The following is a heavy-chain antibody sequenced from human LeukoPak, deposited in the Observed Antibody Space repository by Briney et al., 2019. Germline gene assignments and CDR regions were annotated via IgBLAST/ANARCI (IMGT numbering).Heavy chain of an antibody. CDR3: ARASSSWYVRRYFDY. CDR1: GFTFSSYW. V-gene: IGHV3-7*01. J-gene: IGHJ4*02. D-gene: IGHD6-13*01. Sequence: GGSLRLSCAASGFTFSSYWMSWVRQAPGKGLEWVANIKQDGSEKYYVDSVKGRFTISRDNAKNSLYLQMNSLRAEDTAVYYCARASSSWYVRRYFDYWGQGTLVTVSS. CDR2: IKQDGSEK.